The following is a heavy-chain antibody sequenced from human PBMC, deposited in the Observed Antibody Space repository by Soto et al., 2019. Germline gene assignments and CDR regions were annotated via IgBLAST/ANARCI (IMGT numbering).Heavy chain of an antibody. CDR2: TRNKANSYTT. V-gene: IGHV3-72*01. J-gene: IGHJ3*01. CDR3: ARPGYCSGGSCYPK. Sequence: EVQLVESGGGLVQPGGSLRLSCATSGFTFSDHYMDWVRQAPGKGLEWVGRTRNKANSYTTEYAASVKGRFTISRDDSKKSLFLQMNSLKTEDTAVYYCARPGYCSGGSCYPKWGQGTIVIVSS. D-gene: IGHD2-15*01. CDR1: GFTFSDHY.